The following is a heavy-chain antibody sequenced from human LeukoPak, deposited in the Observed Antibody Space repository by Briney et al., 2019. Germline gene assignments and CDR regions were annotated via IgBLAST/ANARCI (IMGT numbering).Heavy chain of an antibody. J-gene: IGHJ6*04. CDR1: GGSFSGYY. CDR2: INHSGST. V-gene: IGHV4-34*01. Sequence: SETLSLTCAVYGGSFSGYYWSWIRQLPGKGLEWIGEINHSGSTNYNPSLKSRVTISVDTSKNQFSLKLSSVTAADTAVYYCAREVDVWGKGTTVTVSS. CDR3: AREVDV.